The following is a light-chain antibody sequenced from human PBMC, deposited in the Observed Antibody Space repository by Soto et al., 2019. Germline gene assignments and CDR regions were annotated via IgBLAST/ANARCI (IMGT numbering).Light chain of an antibody. CDR3: HHPSNSPST. V-gene: IGKV3-11*01. CDR2: DAS. Sequence: EIVLTQSPATLSLSPGERATLSCRASQSVSSYLAWYQQKPGQAPRLLIYDASNRATGIPARFSGSGSGTDFPLTIPSLDPQSFSVYYFHHPSNSPSTFGQGPKLQIK. CDR1: QSVSSY. J-gene: IGKJ1*01.